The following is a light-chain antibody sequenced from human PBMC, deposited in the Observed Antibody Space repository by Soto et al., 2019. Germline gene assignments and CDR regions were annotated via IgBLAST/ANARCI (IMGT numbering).Light chain of an antibody. Sequence: QAVVTQPPSASGTPGQRVTISCSGSSSNIRSNYVYWYQQLPGTAPKLLIYRNNQRPSGVPDRFSGSKSGTSASLAISGLRSEDEADYYCAAWDDSLSALFGGGTKLTVL. CDR2: RNN. CDR1: SSNIRSNY. J-gene: IGLJ2*01. V-gene: IGLV1-47*01. CDR3: AAWDDSLSAL.